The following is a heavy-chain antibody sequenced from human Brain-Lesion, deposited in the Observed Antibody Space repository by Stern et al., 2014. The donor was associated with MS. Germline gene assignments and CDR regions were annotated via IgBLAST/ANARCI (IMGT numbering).Heavy chain of an antibody. V-gene: IGHV4-61*02. D-gene: IGHD2-2*01. J-gene: IGHJ6*02. CDR2: IFNSGST. CDR3: ARGRVVPGFQYYATDV. CDR1: GGSISSGGYY. Sequence: VQLVESGPGLVKPSQTLSLSCTVSGGSISSGGYYWSWIRQPAGKGLEWIGRIFNSGSTSYNPSLKRRASISIDHTNTPFSLQLNPMTAADTAVYYCARGRVVPGFQYYATDVWGQGTTVIVSS.